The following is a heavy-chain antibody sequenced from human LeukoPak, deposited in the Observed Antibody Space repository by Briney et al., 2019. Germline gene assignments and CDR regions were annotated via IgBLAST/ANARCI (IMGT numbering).Heavy chain of an antibody. CDR3: AREGPDILTGYSYDY. CDR2: ISAYNGNT. D-gene: IGHD3-9*01. Sequence: ASVKVSCKASGYTFTSYGISWVRQAPGQGLEWMGGISAYNGNTNYAQKLQGRVTMTTDTSTSTAYMELRSLRSDDTAVYYCAREGPDILTGYSYDYWGQGTLVTVSS. J-gene: IGHJ4*02. CDR1: GYTFTSYG. V-gene: IGHV1-18*01.